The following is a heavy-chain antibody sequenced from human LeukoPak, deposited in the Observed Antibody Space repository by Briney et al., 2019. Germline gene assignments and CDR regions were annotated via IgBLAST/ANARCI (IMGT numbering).Heavy chain of an antibody. J-gene: IGHJ4*02. V-gene: IGHV4-59*01. D-gene: IGHD6-13*01. Sequence: PSETLSLTCTVSGGSINTFYWSWIRQPPGKGLEWIGYISYSGNTNYNPSLKSRVTISLDTSKAQFSLKLSSVTAADTAVYYCAAGYLSSWYYFDYWGQGTLVTVSS. CDR1: GGSINTFY. CDR3: AAGYLSSWYYFDY. CDR2: ISYSGNT.